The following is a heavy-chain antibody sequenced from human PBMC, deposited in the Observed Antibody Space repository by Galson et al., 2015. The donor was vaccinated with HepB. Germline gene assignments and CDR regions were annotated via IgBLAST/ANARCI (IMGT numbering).Heavy chain of an antibody. J-gene: IGHJ4*02. CDR1: GFIFSRYN. D-gene: IGHD3-22*01. CDR2: LSSHGSDK. Sequence: SLRLSCAVSGFIFSRYNMHWVRQAPRKGLEWVAFLSSHGSDKYYADSVKGRITISRDNSKNTLYVQMHSLKPEDTGLYYCTRGGTDKKLDHWGQGTLVTVSS. CDR3: TRGGTDKKLDH. V-gene: IGHV3-30-3*01.